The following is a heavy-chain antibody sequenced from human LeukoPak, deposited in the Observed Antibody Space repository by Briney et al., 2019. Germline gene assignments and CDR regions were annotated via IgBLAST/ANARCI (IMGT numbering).Heavy chain of an antibody. D-gene: IGHD6-13*01. J-gene: IGHJ3*01. CDR2: INTNSGNP. V-gene: IGHV7-4-1*02. Sequence: GASVKVSCKASGFTFTGYYMHWVRQAPGQGLEWMGWINTNSGNPTYVQDFTGRFVLSLDTSVSTAYLQISSLKPEDTAVYYCATVALIASAGNHAFDLWGQGTMVTVSS. CDR1: GFTFTGYY. CDR3: ATVALIASAGNHAFDL.